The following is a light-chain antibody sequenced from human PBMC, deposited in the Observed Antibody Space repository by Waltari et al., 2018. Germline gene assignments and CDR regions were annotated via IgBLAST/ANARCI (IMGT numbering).Light chain of an antibody. CDR1: QSVSSSY. CDR2: GAS. Sequence: EIVLTQSPGTLSLSPGERAPLSCRASQSVSSSYLAWYQQKPGQAPRLLIYGASSRATGIPDRFSGSGSGTDFTLTISRLEPEDLAVYYCQQYGSSPLTFGQGTKLEIK. CDR3: QQYGSSPLT. V-gene: IGKV3-20*01. J-gene: IGKJ2*01.